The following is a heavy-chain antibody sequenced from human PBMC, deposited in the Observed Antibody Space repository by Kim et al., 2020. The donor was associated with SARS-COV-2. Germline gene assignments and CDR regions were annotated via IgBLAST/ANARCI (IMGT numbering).Heavy chain of an antibody. CDR1: GFTFSSFD. J-gene: IGHJ6*02. CDR3: ANLGALSSGMDV. V-gene: IGHV3-23*01. CDR2: ISGSGGRT. Sequence: GGSLRLSCAASGFTFSSFDMSWVRQAPGKGLEWVSVISGSGGRTYYADSVKGRFTISRDNSKNTLYVQMNSLRGDDTAVYYCANLGALSSGMDVWGQGTTVTVSS. D-gene: IGHD6-6*01.